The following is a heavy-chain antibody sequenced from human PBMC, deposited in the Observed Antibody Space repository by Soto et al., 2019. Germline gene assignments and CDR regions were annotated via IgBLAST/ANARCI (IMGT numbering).Heavy chain of an antibody. D-gene: IGHD3-16*01. V-gene: IGHV3-33*01. CDR2: ILSDGSRQ. J-gene: IGHJ3*02. CDR3: VRDDDGGPNAFDI. CDR1: GFTFRKYG. Sequence: QVQLVESGGGVVQPGQSLTLSCAASGFTFRKYGMHWVRQPPGKGLEWVALILSDGSRQWYRDSVRGRCSISRDNRKNTLKLQMDSLRVEDVGVYYCVRDDDGGPNAFDIWGQGTMVTVSS.